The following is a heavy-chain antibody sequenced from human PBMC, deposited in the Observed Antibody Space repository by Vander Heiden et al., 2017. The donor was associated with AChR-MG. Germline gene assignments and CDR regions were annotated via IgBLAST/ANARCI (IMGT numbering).Heavy chain of an antibody. J-gene: IGHJ4*02. CDR2: ISWNSGSI. V-gene: IGHV3-9*01. Sequence: EVQLVESGGGLVQPGRSLRLSCAAPGFTFDDYAMAWVRQAPGKGLEWVSGISWNSGSIGYADSVKGRFTISRDNAKNSLYLQMNSLRAEDTALYYCAKGDGYNHILVIDYWGQGTLVTVSS. CDR1: GFTFDDYA. CDR3: AKGDGYNHILVIDY. D-gene: IGHD5-12*01.